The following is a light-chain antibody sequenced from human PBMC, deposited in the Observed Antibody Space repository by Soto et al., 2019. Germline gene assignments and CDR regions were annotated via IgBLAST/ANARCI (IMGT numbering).Light chain of an antibody. Sequence: DIVMTQSPATLSVSPGERATLSCRASQSVGSDLAWYQQKPGQPPRLLIYGAYTRATGIPARFSGSGSGTEFTLNISRLQPDDFATYYCQQYNSSSQTCGQGTKGDIK. CDR3: QQYNSSSQT. V-gene: IGKV3-15*01. J-gene: IGKJ1*01. CDR2: GAY. CDR1: QSVGSD.